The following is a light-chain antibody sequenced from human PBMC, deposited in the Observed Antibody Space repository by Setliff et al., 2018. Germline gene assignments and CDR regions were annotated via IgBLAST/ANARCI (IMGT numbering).Light chain of an antibody. V-gene: IGLV2-8*01. CDR3: SSYEGTNNFV. CDR1: NSDVGGYNY. J-gene: IGLJ1*01. CDR2: QVT. Sequence: QSALTQPAAVSGSPGQSIAISCAGTNSDVGGYNYVSWYQQHPGKAPKLMIYQVTQRPSGVPDRFSGSKSGGTASLTVSGLQAEDEADYYCSSYEGTNNFVFGTGTKVTVL.